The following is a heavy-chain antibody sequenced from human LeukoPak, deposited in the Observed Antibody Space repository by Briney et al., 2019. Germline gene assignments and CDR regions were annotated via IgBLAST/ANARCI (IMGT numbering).Heavy chain of an antibody. D-gene: IGHD3-3*01. CDR3: ARDSLYDFWSGYSPSDAFDI. V-gene: IGHV4-61*02. CDR1: GGSISSGSYY. J-gene: IGHJ3*02. Sequence: PSQTLSLTCTVSGGSISSGSYYWSWIRQPAGKGLEWIGRIYTSGSTNYNPPLKSRVTISVDTSKNQFSLKLSSVTAADTAVYYCARDSLYDFWSGYSPSDAFDIWGQGTMVTVSS. CDR2: IYTSGST.